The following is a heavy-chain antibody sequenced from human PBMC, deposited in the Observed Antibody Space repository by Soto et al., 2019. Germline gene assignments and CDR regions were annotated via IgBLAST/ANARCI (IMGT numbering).Heavy chain of an antibody. V-gene: IGHV4-34*01. J-gene: IGHJ6*03. CDR3: ARGRIEYSSSSPPHMDV. CDR1: GGSFSGYY. CDR2: INHSGST. Sequence: TLSLTCAVYGGSFSGYYWSWIRQPPGKGLEWIGEINHSGSTNYNPSLKSRVTISVDTSKNQFSLKLSSVTAADTAVYYCARGRIEYSSSSPPHMDVWGKGTTVTVSS. D-gene: IGHD6-13*01.